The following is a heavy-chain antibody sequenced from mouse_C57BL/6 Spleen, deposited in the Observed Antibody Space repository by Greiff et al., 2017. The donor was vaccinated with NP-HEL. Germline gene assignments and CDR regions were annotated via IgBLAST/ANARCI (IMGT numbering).Heavy chain of an antibody. CDR1: GYSITSGYY. Sequence: EVQVVESGPGLVKPSQSLSLTCSVTGYSITSGYYWNWIRQFPGNKLEWMGYISYDGSNNYNPSLKNRISITRDTSKNQFFLKLNSVTTEDTATYYCARDPIYYDYDGFAYWGQGTLVTVSA. J-gene: IGHJ3*01. D-gene: IGHD2-4*01. CDR2: ISYDGSN. CDR3: ARDPIYYDYDGFAY. V-gene: IGHV3-6*01.